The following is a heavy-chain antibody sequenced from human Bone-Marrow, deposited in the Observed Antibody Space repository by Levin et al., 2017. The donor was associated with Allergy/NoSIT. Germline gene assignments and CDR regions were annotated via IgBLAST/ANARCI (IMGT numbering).Heavy chain of an antibody. D-gene: IGHD2-21*01. J-gene: IGHJ6*02. CDR2: MNPKSGNT. V-gene: IGHV1-8*01. CDR3: ARTPAGASYSYYSGMDV. CDR1: GYTFTHYD. Sequence: GESLKISCKASGYTFTHYDINWVRQATGQGLEWMGWMNPKSGNTGYARKFQGRVTMTRDTSISTAYMNLSSLRSDDTAVYYCARTPAGASYSYYSGMDVWGQGTTVTVSS.